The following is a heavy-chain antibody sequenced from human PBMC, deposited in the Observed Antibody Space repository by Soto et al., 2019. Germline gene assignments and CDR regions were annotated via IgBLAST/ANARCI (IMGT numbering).Heavy chain of an antibody. D-gene: IGHD6-13*01. V-gene: IGHV1-8*01. Sequence: QVQLVQSGAEVKKPGASVKVSCKASGYTFTSYDINWVRQATGQGLEWLGWMNPNSGNTGYAQKFQGKVTMTRNTSISTGYMELSILSSEDTDVYYCARGHSSSYDDYDGMDVWGQGTTFTVSS. J-gene: IGHJ6*02. CDR1: GYTFTSYD. CDR3: ARGHSSSYDDYDGMDV. CDR2: MNPNSGNT.